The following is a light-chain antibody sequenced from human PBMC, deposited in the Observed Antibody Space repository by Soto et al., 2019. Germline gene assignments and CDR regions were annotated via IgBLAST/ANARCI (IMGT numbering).Light chain of an antibody. V-gene: IGKV3-20*01. CDR3: QQYGSSPPWT. Sequence: ELGLTQSPGTLSLSPGERATLSCRASQSVSSSFLAWYQQKPGQAPRLLIYGASSRATGIPDRFSGSGSGTDFTLTISRLEPEDFAVYYCQQYGSSPPWTFGQGTKVEIK. J-gene: IGKJ1*01. CDR1: QSVSSSF. CDR2: GAS.